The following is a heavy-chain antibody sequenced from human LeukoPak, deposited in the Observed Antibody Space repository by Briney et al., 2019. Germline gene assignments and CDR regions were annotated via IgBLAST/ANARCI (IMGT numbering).Heavy chain of an antibody. V-gene: IGHV4-39*07. CDR2: VSYNGGT. CDR3: ARVGSGFAFDI. J-gene: IGHJ3*02. CDR1: GGSISSSSYY. D-gene: IGHD3-10*01. Sequence: SETLSLTCTVFGGSISSSSYYWAWIRQPPGKGLEWIGSVSYNGGTSYTPSLKSRVTMAVDTSKNQFSLRLSSVSAADTAVYYCARVGSGFAFDIWGQGTMVTVSS.